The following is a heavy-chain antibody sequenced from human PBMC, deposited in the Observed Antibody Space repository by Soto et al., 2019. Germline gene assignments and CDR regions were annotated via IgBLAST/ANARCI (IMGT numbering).Heavy chain of an antibody. CDR1: GYTFTSDG. CDR3: ARGGTLYSSGWYLGY. J-gene: IGHJ4*02. Sequence: QVQLVQSGAEVKKPGASVKVSCKASGYTFTSDGISWVRQAPGQGLEWMGWIGAYNGNTNYAQQLQGRVTMTTDTSTSTAYMELRSLGSDDTAVYYCARGGTLYSSGWYLGYWGQGTLVTVSS. V-gene: IGHV1-18*01. CDR2: IGAYNGNT. D-gene: IGHD6-19*01.